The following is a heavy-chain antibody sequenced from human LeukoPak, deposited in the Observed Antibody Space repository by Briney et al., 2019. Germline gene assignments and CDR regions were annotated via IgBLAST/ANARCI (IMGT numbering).Heavy chain of an antibody. V-gene: IGHV3-33*01. CDR1: GFTFSSYG. Sequence: GRSLRLSRAASGFTFSSYGMHWVRQAPGSGLEWVAVIWFDGSYKYYADSVKGRFTITRDNSKNTLYLQMSSLRAEDTAVYFCARDPSGGSYYYGMDVWGQGTTVTVSS. D-gene: IGHD2-15*01. J-gene: IGHJ6*02. CDR3: ARDPSGGSYYYGMDV. CDR2: IWFDGSYK.